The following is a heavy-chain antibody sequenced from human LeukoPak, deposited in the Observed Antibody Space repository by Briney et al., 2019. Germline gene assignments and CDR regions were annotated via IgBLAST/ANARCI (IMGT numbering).Heavy chain of an antibody. CDR1: GFIFGDYA. V-gene: IGHV3-49*03. CDR3: TRDWDYGDYGLEDY. D-gene: IGHD4-17*01. Sequence: GGSLRLSCTASGFIFGDYAMSWFRQAPGKGLEWVGFIRSKAYGGTTEYAASVKGRFTISRDDSKSIAYLQMNSLKTEDTAVYYCTRDWDYGDYGLEDYWGQGTLVTVSS. CDR2: IRSKAYGGTT. J-gene: IGHJ4*02.